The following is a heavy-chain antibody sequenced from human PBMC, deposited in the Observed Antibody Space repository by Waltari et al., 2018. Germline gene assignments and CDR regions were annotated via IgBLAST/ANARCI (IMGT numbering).Heavy chain of an antibody. CDR1: GGSISSGGYY. Sequence: QVQLQESGPGLVKPSQTLSLTCTVSGGSISSGGYYWSWIRQHPGKGLEWIGYIYYSGSTYYIPSLKSRVTISVDTSKNQFSLKLSSVTAADTAVYYCARAYYDFWSGYYNGFDYWGQGTLVTVSS. CDR3: ARAYYDFWSGYYNGFDY. CDR2: IYYSGST. D-gene: IGHD3-3*01. J-gene: IGHJ4*02. V-gene: IGHV4-31*03.